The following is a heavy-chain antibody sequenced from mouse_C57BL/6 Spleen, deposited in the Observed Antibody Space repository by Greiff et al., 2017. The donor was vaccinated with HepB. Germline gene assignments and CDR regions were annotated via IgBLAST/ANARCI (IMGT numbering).Heavy chain of an antibody. J-gene: IGHJ3*01. Sequence: QVQLKQSGPELVKPGASVKISCKASGYAFSSSWMNWVKQRPGKGLEWIGRIYPGDGDTNYNGKFKGKATLTADKSSSTAYMQLSSLTSEDSAVYFCANYYGSTWFAYGGQGTLVTVPA. D-gene: IGHD1-1*01. CDR3: ANYYGSTWFAY. CDR1: GYAFSSSW. V-gene: IGHV1-82*01. CDR2: IYPGDGDT.